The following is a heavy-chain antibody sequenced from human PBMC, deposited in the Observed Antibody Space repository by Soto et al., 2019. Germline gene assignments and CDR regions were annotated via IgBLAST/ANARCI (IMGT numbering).Heavy chain of an antibody. Sequence: EVQLVESGGGLVQPGESLRLSCAASGFTFSYYWMHWVRQAPGQGLVWVSRIHSDGSSTTYADSVKGRFTISRDNARTTLYLQMNSLRAEDTAVSFCARGDRGAFDLWGQGTVLTVSS. J-gene: IGHJ3*01. D-gene: IGHD1-26*01. CDR2: IHSDGSST. CDR1: GFTFSYYW. V-gene: IGHV3-74*01. CDR3: ARGDRGAFDL.